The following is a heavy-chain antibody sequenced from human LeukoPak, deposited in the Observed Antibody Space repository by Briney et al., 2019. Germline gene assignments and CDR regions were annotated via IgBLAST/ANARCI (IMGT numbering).Heavy chain of an antibody. D-gene: IGHD3-10*01. J-gene: IGHJ6*03. CDR1: GFAFSNYW. CDR3: ARDIFRGYYYMDV. V-gene: IGHV3-7*01. Sequence: GGSLRLSCAASGFAFSNYWMSWVRQAPGKGLEWVANIKQDGSEKYYVDSVKGRFTISRDNAKNSLYLQMNSLRAEDTAVYFCARDIFRGYYYMDVWGKGTTVTISS. CDR2: IKQDGSEK.